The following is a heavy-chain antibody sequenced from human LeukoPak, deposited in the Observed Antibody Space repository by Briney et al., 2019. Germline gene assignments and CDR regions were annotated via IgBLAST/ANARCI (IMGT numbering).Heavy chain of an antibody. D-gene: IGHD3-3*01. Sequence: GGSLRLSCAASGFTFSSYSMNWVRQAPGKGLEWVSSISSSSSYIYYADSVKGRFTISRDNAKNSLYLQMNSLRAEDTAVYYCASGAIFGVGRNDYWGQGTLVTVSS. CDR3: ASGAIFGVGRNDY. CDR1: GFTFSSYS. CDR2: ISSSSSYI. J-gene: IGHJ4*02. V-gene: IGHV3-21*01.